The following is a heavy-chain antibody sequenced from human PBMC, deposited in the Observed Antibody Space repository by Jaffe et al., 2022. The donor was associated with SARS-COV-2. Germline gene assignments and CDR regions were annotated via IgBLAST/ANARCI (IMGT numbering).Heavy chain of an antibody. CDR3: ARYPSSHSDYYYGMDV. Sequence: QVQLVQSGAEVKKPGASVKVSCKASGYTFTSYYMHWVRQAPGQGLEWMGIINPSGGSTSYAQKFQGRVTMTRDTSTSTVYMELSSLRSEDTAVYYCARYPSSHSDYYYGMDVWGQGTTVTVSS. CDR2: INPSGGST. V-gene: IGHV1-46*01. D-gene: IGHD2-15*01. J-gene: IGHJ6*02. CDR1: GYTFTSYY.